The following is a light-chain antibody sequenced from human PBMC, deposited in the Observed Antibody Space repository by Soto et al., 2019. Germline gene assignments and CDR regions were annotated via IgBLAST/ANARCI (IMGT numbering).Light chain of an antibody. V-gene: IGKV3-20*01. CDR2: GAS. CDR1: QSVSSSY. CDR3: QQYGSSPWT. Sequence: EIVLTQSPGTLSLSPGERATLSCRASQSVSSSYLAWFQQKPGQAPRLLIYGASSRASGIPDRFSGSGSGAEFTLTISRLEPEDFAVYYCQQYGSSPWTFGQGTTVEIK. J-gene: IGKJ1*01.